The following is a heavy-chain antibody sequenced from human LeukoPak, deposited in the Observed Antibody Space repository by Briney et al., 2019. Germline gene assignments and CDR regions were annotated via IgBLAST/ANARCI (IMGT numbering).Heavy chain of an antibody. D-gene: IGHD3-9*01. CDR2: IYTSGST. CDR3: ARGSHFYAILTGYSDHFDY. CDR1: GGSISSYY. V-gene: IGHV4-4*07. J-gene: IGHJ4*02. Sequence: SETLSLTCTVSGGSISSYYWSWIRQPAGKGLEWIERIYTSGSTNYNPSLKSRVTMSVDTSKNQFSLKLSSVTAADTAVYYCARGSHFYAILTGYSDHFDYWGQGTLVTVSS.